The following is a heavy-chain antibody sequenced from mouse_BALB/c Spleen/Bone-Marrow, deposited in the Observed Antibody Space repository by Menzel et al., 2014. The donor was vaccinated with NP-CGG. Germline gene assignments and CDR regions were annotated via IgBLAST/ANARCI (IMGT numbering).Heavy chain of an antibody. CDR3: ARNYYDSSFYFDY. V-gene: IGHV2-6-7*01. CDR1: GFSLTDYG. D-gene: IGHD1-1*01. Sequence: QVQLKESGPGLVAPSQSLSITCTVSGFSLTDYGVNWVRQPPGKGLEWLGMIWGDGRTDYNSALKSRLSISKDNSKSQVFLKMNSLQTDDTARYYCARNYYDSSFYFDYWGHGTTLTVSS. CDR2: IWGDGRT. J-gene: IGHJ2*01.